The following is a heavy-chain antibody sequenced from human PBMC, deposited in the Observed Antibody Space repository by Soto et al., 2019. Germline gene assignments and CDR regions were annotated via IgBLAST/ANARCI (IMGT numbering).Heavy chain of an antibody. V-gene: IGHV1-69*01. D-gene: IGHD3-10*01. CDR1: GGTFNNYA. Sequence: QVLLVQSGPEVKKPGSSVKVSCKASGGTFNNYAINWVRQAPGKGLEWMGGIITTFGTGNHAQKFQGRVTITADESTTTAYMELNSLRSEDTAIYYCASCDGTLVRGGRSSPYEMDVWGQGTTVIVSS. CDR2: IITTFGTG. CDR3: ASCDGTLVRGGRSSPYEMDV. J-gene: IGHJ6*02.